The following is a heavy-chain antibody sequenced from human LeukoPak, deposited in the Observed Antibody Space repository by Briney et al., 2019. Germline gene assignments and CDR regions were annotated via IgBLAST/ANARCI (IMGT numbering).Heavy chain of an antibody. CDR2: IYPGDSDT. J-gene: IGHJ4*02. D-gene: IGHD3-22*01. CDR1: GYSFSTYW. V-gene: IGHV5-51*01. CDR3: ARRVNSGYYFDY. Sequence: PGESLKISCKGSGYSFSTYWIGWVRQTPGKGLELMGIIYPGDSDTTYSPSFQGQVTISVDKSISTAYLQWSTLKASDTAMYYCARRVNSGYYFDYWAQGTLVTVSS.